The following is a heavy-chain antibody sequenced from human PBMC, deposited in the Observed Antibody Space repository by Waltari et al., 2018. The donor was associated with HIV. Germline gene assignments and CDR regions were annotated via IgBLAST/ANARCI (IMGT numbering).Heavy chain of an antibody. D-gene: IGHD4-17*01. CDR3: AHSSPGDFGDYDLDWFYP. J-gene: IGHJ5*02. Sequence: QITLKESGPTLVKPTQTLTLTCTFSGFSFSPSGVGLGWIRQPPGKALEWLGSIYWNDDKRYSTSRSNRLTSTKETSKNQVVLTMTNVDPVDTATYYCAHSSPGDFGDYDLDWFYPLGQGTLVTVSS. V-gene: IGHV2-5*01. CDR1: GFSFSPSGVG. CDR2: IYWNDDK.